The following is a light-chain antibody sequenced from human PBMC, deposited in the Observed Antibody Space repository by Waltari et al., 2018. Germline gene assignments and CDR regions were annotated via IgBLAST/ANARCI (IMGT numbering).Light chain of an antibody. Sequence: EIVMPQSPATLSVSPGERATLSCRASQSVSSNLAWYQQKPGQALRLLIYAASTRATGIPARFSGSGSGTEFTLTISSLQSEDFAVYYCQHYNNWPRTFGQGTKVEIK. CDR1: QSVSSN. J-gene: IGKJ1*01. CDR2: AAS. CDR3: QHYNNWPRT. V-gene: IGKV3-15*01.